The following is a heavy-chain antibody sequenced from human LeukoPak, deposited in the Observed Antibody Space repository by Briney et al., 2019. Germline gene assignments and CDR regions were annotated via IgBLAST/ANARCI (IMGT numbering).Heavy chain of an antibody. Sequence: PGGSLRLSCAASGFTFSDYYMSWIRQAPGKGLEWVSYISSSGSTIYYADSVKGRFTISRDNSKNTLYLQMNSLRAEDTAVYYCAKTRGIAVLVYWGQGTLVTVSS. V-gene: IGHV3-11*04. CDR1: GFTFSDYY. CDR3: AKTRGIAVLVY. D-gene: IGHD6-19*01. J-gene: IGHJ4*02. CDR2: ISSSGSTI.